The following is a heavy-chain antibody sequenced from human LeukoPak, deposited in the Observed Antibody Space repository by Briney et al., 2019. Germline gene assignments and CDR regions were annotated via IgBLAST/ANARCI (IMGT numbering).Heavy chain of an antibody. Sequence: SVKVSCKASGYTFTGYYMHWVRQAPGQGLEWMGWINPNSGGTNYAQKFQGRVTMTRDTSISTAYMELTRLRSDDTAVYYCAREYYDILTGYPIVEAFDIWGQGTMVTVSS. D-gene: IGHD3-9*01. V-gene: IGHV1-2*02. CDR3: AREYYDILTGYPIVEAFDI. CDR1: GYTFTGYY. J-gene: IGHJ3*02. CDR2: INPNSGGT.